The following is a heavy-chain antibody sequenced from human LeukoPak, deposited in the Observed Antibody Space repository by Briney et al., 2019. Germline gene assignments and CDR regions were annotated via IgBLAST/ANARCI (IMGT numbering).Heavy chain of an antibody. J-gene: IGHJ4*02. D-gene: IGHD6-19*01. CDR3: ARLKYSSGWYYFDY. Sequence: GGSLRLSCAASGFTFSSYWMSWVRQAPGKGLEWVANIKQDGSEKYYVDSVKGRFTISRDNAKNSLYLQMNSLRAEDTVVYYCARLKYSSGWYYFDYWGQGTLVTVSS. V-gene: IGHV3-7*01. CDR1: GFTFSSYW. CDR2: IKQDGSEK.